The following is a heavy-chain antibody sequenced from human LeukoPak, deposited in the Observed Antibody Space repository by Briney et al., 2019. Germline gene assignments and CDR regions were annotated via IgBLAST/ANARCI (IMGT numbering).Heavy chain of an antibody. V-gene: IGHV4-39*01. CDR2: IYYSGST. J-gene: IGHJ4*02. Sequence: PSETLSLTCTVSGGSVSSGSYYWGWIRQPPGKGLEWIGYIYYSGSTYYNPSLKSRVTISVDTSKNQFSLKLSSVTAADTAVYYCARQLNWAFDYWGLGTLVTVSS. D-gene: IGHD7-27*01. CDR1: GGSVSSGSYY. CDR3: ARQLNWAFDY.